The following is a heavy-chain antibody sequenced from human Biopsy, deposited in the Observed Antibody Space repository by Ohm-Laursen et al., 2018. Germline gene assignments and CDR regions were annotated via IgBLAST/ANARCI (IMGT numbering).Heavy chain of an antibody. CDR3: AKDRYNYTPIGGFSMDD. J-gene: IGHJ6*02. D-gene: IGHD5-18*01. V-gene: IGHV3-30*18. Sequence: SLRLSCAAAGFTFNNYGMQWVRQAPGKGLEWVAFIFSDGSNTYYADSVKGRFTISRDNSRDTLYLQMSSLRAEDTAVYYCAKDRYNYTPIGGFSMDDWGQGTTVTVSS. CDR1: GFTFNNYG. CDR2: IFSDGSNT.